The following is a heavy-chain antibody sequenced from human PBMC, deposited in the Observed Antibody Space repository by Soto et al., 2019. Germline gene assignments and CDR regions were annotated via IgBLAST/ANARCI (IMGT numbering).Heavy chain of an antibody. CDR3: AKERRGYKGVWDPLDF. D-gene: IGHD1-26*01. Sequence: GGSLRLSCAVSGFPFRNYGMQWVRQAPGKGLEWVTLIWFDGNNKYYTDSVKGRFPIPRNISKNTLYQQMNSRRAEDRAIYYCAKERRGYKGVWDPLDFGGQGTMVPVSS. J-gene: IGHJ3*01. CDR2: IWFDGNNK. CDR1: GFPFRNYG. V-gene: IGHV3-33*06.